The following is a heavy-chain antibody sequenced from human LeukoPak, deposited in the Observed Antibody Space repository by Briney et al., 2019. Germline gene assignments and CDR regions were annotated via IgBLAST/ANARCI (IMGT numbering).Heavy chain of an antibody. CDR3: ARFKVGSNTTQKNAFDI. Sequence: GGSLRLSCAASGFTFSNYAMHWVRQAPGKGLEWVAVISFDATKEYFAKSVKGRFTISRDNSKSTLFLRMDSLRVEDTALYFCARFKVGSNTTQKNAFDIWGRGTVVTVSS. D-gene: IGHD1-26*01. CDR2: ISFDATKE. CDR1: GFTFSNYA. V-gene: IGHV3-30*01. J-gene: IGHJ3*02.